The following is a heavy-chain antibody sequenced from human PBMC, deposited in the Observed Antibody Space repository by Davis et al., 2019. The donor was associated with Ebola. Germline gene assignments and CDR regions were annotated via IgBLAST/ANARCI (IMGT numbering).Heavy chain of an antibody. J-gene: IGHJ5*02. CDR1: GYTFTSYG. V-gene: IGHV1-18*01. CDR3: AGVGGGQFVGWFDP. Sequence: AASVKVSCKASGYTFTSYGISWVRQAPGQGLEWMGWISAYNGNTNYAQKLQGRVTMTTDTSTSTAYMELRSLRSDDTAVYYCAGVGGGQFVGWFDPWGQGTLVTVSS. CDR2: ISAYNGNT. D-gene: IGHD3-10*01.